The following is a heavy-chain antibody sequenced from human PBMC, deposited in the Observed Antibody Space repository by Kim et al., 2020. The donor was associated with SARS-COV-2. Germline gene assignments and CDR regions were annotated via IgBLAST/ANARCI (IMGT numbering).Heavy chain of an antibody. Sequence: GGSLRLSCAASGFTFSSYGMHWVRQAPGKGLEWVAVIWYDGSNKYYADSVKDRLTISRDNSKNTLYQQMNSLRAEDTAVYYCARGGGYSYGDSNSYYDGIDVWGQGTTVTVSS. J-gene: IGHJ6*02. CDR1: GFTFSSYG. CDR2: IWYDGSNK. V-gene: IGHV3-33*08. CDR3: ARGGGYSYGDSNSYYDGIDV. D-gene: IGHD5-18*01.